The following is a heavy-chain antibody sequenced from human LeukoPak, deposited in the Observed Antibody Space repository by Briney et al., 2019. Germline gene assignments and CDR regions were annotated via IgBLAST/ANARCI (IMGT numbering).Heavy chain of an antibody. CDR2: ISAWNGNT. CDR3: ARREQSGSYPNFDY. CDR1: GYTFTSYG. V-gene: IGHV1-18*01. Sequence: GSVKVSCKASGYTFTSYGISWVRQAPGQGLKWMGWISAWNGNTNYAQKLQGRVTMTTDTSTSTAYMELRSLRSDDTAVYYCARREQSGSYPNFDYWGQGTLVTVSS. D-gene: IGHD1-26*01. J-gene: IGHJ4*02.